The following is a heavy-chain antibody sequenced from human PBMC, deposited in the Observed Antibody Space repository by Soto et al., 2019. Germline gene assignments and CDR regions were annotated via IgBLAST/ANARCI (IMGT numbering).Heavy chain of an antibody. Sequence: VQLVESGGGLVKPGGSLTLSCAASGFIFNDYYMSWIRQAPGKGLEWLSNISDSSGSKKYADAGKGRFTISRDNAKKSLYLEMHSLRAEGTAVYYCARYAAEVTTFLDHWGQGTLVTVSS. CDR1: GFIFNDYY. D-gene: IGHD4-17*01. CDR3: ARYAAEVTTFLDH. CDR2: ISDSSGSK. V-gene: IGHV3-11*06. J-gene: IGHJ4*02.